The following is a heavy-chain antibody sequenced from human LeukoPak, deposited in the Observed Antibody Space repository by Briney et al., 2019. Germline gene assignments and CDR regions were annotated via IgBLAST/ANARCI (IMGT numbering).Heavy chain of an antibody. V-gene: IGHV3-23*01. CDR2: ISGGGSAT. J-gene: IGHJ6*02. CDR3: AGGAGVYYYGMDV. CDR1: GFTFSNYG. Sequence: GGSLRLSCAASGFTFSNYGLSWVRQAPGKGLEWASAISGGGSATYYADSVKGRFTISRDNSKNTLCLQMNTLRVDDTAVYYCAGGAGVYYYGMDVWGQGTSVTVSS.